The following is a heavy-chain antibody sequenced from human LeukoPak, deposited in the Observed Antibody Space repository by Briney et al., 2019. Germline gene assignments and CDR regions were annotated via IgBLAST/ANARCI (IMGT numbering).Heavy chain of an antibody. Sequence: GGSLRLSCAASGFNLNSYMLNWVRQAPGKGLEWVSYITNSGATIYYADSVKGRFTISRDNAQNSLYLQMNSLRAEDTAVYYCARETGDSSSWSDGFDIWGQGTMVTVSS. CDR2: ITNSGATI. J-gene: IGHJ3*02. CDR3: ARETGDSSSWSDGFDI. CDR1: GFNLNSYM. D-gene: IGHD6-13*01. V-gene: IGHV3-48*04.